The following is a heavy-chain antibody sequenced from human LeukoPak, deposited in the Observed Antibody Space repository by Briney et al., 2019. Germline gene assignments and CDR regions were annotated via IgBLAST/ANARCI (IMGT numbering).Heavy chain of an antibody. CDR1: GYTFTSYG. V-gene: IGHV1-8*02. J-gene: IGHJ5*02. Sequence: ASVKVSCKASGYTFTSYGISWVRQAPGKGLEWMGGFDPEDGETIYTQKFQGRVTMTRNTSISTAYMELSSLRSEDTAVYYCARARQLWFWKKRGENWFDPWGQGTLVTVSS. CDR3: ARARQLWFWKKRGENWFDP. CDR2: FDPEDGET. D-gene: IGHD5-18*01.